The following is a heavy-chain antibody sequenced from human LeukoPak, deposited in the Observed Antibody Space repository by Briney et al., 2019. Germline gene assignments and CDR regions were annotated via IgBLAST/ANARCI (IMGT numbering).Heavy chain of an antibody. D-gene: IGHD2/OR15-2a*01. CDR2: IIPIFGTA. CDR1: GGTFSSYA. CDR3: ARFLEYWFDP. Sequence: SVKVSSKASGGTFSSYAISWVRQAPGQGLEWMGGIIPIFGTANYAQKFQGRVTITTDESTSTAYMELSSLRSEDTAVYYCARFLEYWFDPWGQGTLVTVSS. V-gene: IGHV1-69*05. J-gene: IGHJ5*02.